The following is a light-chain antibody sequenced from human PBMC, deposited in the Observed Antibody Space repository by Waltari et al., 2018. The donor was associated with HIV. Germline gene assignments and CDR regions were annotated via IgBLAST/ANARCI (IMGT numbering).Light chain of an antibody. CDR3: LQDYNYPPT. Sequence: AIQMPQSPSSLSASVGDKVTITCRASQGVKSDLGWYQQRPGKAPNLLIYAVSSLQTGVPSRFSGSGSGTTFTLTISSLQPEDFATYYCLQDYNYPPTFGQGTKV. CDR1: QGVKSD. CDR2: AVS. V-gene: IGKV1-6*01. J-gene: IGKJ1*01.